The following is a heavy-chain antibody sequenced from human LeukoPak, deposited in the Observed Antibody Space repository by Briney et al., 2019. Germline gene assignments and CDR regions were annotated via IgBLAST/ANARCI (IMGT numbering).Heavy chain of an antibody. D-gene: IGHD2-2*01. Sequence: GESLKISCKGSGYSFTSCWISWVRQMPGKGLEWMGRIDPSDSYTNYSPSFQGHVTISADKSISTAYLQWSSLKASDTAMYYCARHGWGCARHGGVGTSCYNFDYWGQGTLVTVSS. J-gene: IGHJ4*02. CDR3: ARHGWGCARHGGVGTSCYNFDY. CDR2: IDPSDSYT. CDR1: GYSFTSCW. V-gene: IGHV5-10-1*01.